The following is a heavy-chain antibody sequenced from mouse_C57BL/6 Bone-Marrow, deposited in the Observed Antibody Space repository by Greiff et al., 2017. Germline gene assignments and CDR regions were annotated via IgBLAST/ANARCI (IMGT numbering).Heavy chain of an antibody. CDR3: ARTGFAY. J-gene: IGHJ3*01. Sequence: QVQLQQPGTELVKPGASVKLSCKASGYTFTSYWMHWVKQRPGKGLEWIGNINPSNGGTNYNAKFKSKATLTVDKSSSTAYMQLSSLTSEDSAVYYCARTGFAYWGQGTLVTVSA. CDR2: INPSNGGT. V-gene: IGHV1-53*01. CDR1: GYTFTSYW.